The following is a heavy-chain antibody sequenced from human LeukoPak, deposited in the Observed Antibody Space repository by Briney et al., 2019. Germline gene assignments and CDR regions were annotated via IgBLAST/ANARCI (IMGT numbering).Heavy chain of an antibody. D-gene: IGHD5-24*01. CDR1: GFTFSDYC. CDR2: IKRDGSEK. CDR3: ARAFSRDGSIGDDAFDI. V-gene: IGHV3-7*01. J-gene: IGHJ3*02. Sequence: PGGSLRLSCAASGFTFSDYCMSWVRQAPGKGLEWVANIKRDGSEKYYVDSVKGRFTISRDNAKNSLYLQMNSLRAEDTAVYYCARAFSRDGSIGDDAFDIWGQGTMVTVSS.